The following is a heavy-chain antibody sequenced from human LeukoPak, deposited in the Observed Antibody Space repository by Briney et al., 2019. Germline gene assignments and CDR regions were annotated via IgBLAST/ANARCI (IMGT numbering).Heavy chain of an antibody. CDR3: AKAGGYSSSSDFDY. Sequence: GGSLRLSCAASGFTFSSYAMSWFRQAPGKGLEWVSAISGSGGSTYYADSVKGRFTISRDNSKNTLYLQMNSLRAEDTAVYYCAKAGGYSSSSDFDYWGQGTLVTVSS. D-gene: IGHD6-6*01. V-gene: IGHV3-23*01. J-gene: IGHJ4*02. CDR2: ISGSGGST. CDR1: GFTFSSYA.